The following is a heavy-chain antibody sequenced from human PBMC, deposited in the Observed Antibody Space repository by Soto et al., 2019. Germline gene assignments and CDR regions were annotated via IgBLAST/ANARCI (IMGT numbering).Heavy chain of an antibody. CDR2: ISSSSSTL. Sequence: EVQLVESGGGLVQPGGSLRLSCAASGFTFSSYSMNWVRQAPGKGLEWVSYISSSSSTLYYADSVKGRFTISRDNAKNSLYLQMNSLRDEDTAVYYCARVRSSSWYFDYWGQGTLVTVSS. CDR1: GFTFSSYS. J-gene: IGHJ4*02. D-gene: IGHD6-13*01. V-gene: IGHV3-48*02. CDR3: ARVRSSSWYFDY.